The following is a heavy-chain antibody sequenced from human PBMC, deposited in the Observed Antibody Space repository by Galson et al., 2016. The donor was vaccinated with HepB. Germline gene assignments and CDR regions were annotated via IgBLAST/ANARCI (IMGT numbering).Heavy chain of an antibody. CDR1: GGSISSNNW. D-gene: IGHD3-10*01. CDR3: TKRGVSYSGSGELARAVSPPFDY. V-gene: IGHV4-4*02. CDR2: IFQSGGT. J-gene: IGHJ4*02. Sequence: SETLSLTCAVSGGSISSNNWWPWVRQPPGKGLEWIGEIFQSGGTNYNPSLKSRVTISVDKSKNQFSLRLTSVTAADTAIYYCTKRGVSYSGSGELARAVSPPFDYWGQGTLVTVST.